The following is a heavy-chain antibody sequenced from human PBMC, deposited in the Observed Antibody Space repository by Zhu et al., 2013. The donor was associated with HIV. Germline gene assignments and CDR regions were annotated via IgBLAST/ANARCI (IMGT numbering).Heavy chain of an antibody. Sequence: QVQLVQSGAEVKKPGASVKVSCKASGYTFTSYDINWVRQATGQGLEWMGWMNPNSGNTGYAQKFQGRVTMTRNTSISTAYMELSSLRSEDTAVYYCARAKFTYYYDSSARKEYYYYYGMDVWGQGTTVTVSS. J-gene: IGHJ6*02. CDR3: ARAKFTYYYDSSARKEYYYYYGMDV. V-gene: IGHV1-8*01. CDR2: MNPNSGNT. D-gene: IGHD3-22*01. CDR1: GYTFTSYD.